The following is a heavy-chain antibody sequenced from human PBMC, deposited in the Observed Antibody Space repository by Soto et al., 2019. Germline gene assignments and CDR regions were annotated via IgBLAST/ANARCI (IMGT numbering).Heavy chain of an antibody. D-gene: IGHD1-26*01. CDR3: AASGSSRYYYYYYGMDV. CDR2: IVVGSGNT. CDR1: VFTFTNSA. J-gene: IGHJ6*02. V-gene: IGHV1-58*01. Sequence: SLQVSCPASVFTFTNSAVQRVRPARGQRLEWIGWIVVGSGNTNYAQKFQERVTITRDMSTSTAYMELSSLRSEDTAVYYCAASGSSRYYYYYYGMDVWGQGTTVNVS.